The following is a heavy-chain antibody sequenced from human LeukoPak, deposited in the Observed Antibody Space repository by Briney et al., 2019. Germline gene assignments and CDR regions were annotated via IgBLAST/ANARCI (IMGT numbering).Heavy chain of an antibody. V-gene: IGHV4-59*01. D-gene: IGHD2-15*01. CDR1: GGSINNYY. CDR2: IYYTGKT. Sequence: SETLSLTCSVSGGSINNYYWGWIRRPPGRGLEYIGHIYYTGKTDYNPSFKSRVTMSVDTSKNQLSLKLHFLTAADTTVYYCARWDCSSGTCYYLDYWGQGTLVIVSS. J-gene: IGHJ4*02. CDR3: ARWDCSSGTCYYLDY.